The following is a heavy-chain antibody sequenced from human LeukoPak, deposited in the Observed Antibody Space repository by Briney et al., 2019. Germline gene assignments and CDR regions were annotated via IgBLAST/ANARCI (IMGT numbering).Heavy chain of an antibody. CDR2: IWYDGSNK. V-gene: IGHV3-33*01. J-gene: IGHJ4*02. D-gene: IGHD1-26*01. CDR3: AGDRATSYFDY. CDR1: GFTFRSHG. Sequence: GGSLRLSCAASGFTFRSHGMHWVRQAPGKGLEWVAFIWYDGSNKYYTDSVKGRFTISRDNSKNTLYLQMNSLRAEDTAVYYCAGDRATSYFDYWGQGTLVTVSS.